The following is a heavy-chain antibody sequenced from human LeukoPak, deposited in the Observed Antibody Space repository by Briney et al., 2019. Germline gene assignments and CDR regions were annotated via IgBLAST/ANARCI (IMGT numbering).Heavy chain of an antibody. CDR1: GGSISSYY. CDR3: ARCRWYYDSSGYKSYYFDY. CDR2: IYYSGST. Sequence: SETLSLTCTVSGGSISSYYWSWIRQPPGKGLEWIGYIYYSGSTNYNPSLKSRVTISVDTSKKQFSLKLSSVTAADTAVYYCARCRWYYDSSGYKSYYFDYWGQGTLVTVSS. D-gene: IGHD3-22*01. J-gene: IGHJ4*02. V-gene: IGHV4-59*12.